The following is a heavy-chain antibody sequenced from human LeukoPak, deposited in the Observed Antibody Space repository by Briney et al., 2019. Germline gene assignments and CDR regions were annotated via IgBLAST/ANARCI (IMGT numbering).Heavy chain of an antibody. V-gene: IGHV1-58*02. CDR3: AATLRGYSGYKTLDY. J-gene: IGHJ4*02. Sequence: SVKVSCKASGFTFTSFAMQWVRQARGQRLEWIGWIVVGSGNTNYAQKFQERVTITRDMSTSTAYMELSSLRSEDTAVYYCAATLRGYSGYKTLDYWGQGTLVTASS. CDR1: GFTFTSFA. D-gene: IGHD5-12*01. CDR2: IVVGSGNT.